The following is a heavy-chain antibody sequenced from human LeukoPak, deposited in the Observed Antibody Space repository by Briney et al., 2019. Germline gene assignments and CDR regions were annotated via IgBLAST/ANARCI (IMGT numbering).Heavy chain of an antibody. D-gene: IGHD4-17*01. CDR1: GFTFSSYA. Sequence: GGSLRLSCVASGFTFSSYAMHWVRQTPGKGLEYVSGINSNGGSTHYANSVKGRFTISRDNSKHTLYLQMGSLRAEDMAVYYCARVGDIDAFDIWGQGTMVTVSS. V-gene: IGHV3-64*01. CDR3: ARVGDIDAFDI. J-gene: IGHJ3*02. CDR2: INSNGGST.